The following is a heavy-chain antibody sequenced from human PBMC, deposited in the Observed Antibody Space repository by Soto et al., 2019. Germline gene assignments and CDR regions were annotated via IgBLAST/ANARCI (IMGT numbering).Heavy chain of an antibody. Sequence: EASVKVSCKASGYTFTGYYMHWVRQAPGQGLEWMGWINPNSGGTNYAQKFQGWVTMTRDTSISTAYMELSRLRSDDTAVYYCARGRISLNYYGSGAPLYRMDVWGQGTTVAVSS. CDR1: GYTFTGYY. J-gene: IGHJ6*02. V-gene: IGHV1-2*04. CDR3: ARGRISLNYYGSGAPLYRMDV. CDR2: INPNSGGT. D-gene: IGHD3-10*01.